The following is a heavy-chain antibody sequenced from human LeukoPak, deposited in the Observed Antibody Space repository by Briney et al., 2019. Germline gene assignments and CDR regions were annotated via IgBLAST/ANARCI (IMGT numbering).Heavy chain of an antibody. Sequence: GGSLRLSCTASGFTFSNYWMSWVRQAPGKGLEWVANIKQDGSEKYYVDSVKGRFTISRDNAKNSLYLQMNSLRAEDTAVYYCARDREGIAVAGTYFDYWGQGTLVTVSS. D-gene: IGHD6-19*01. J-gene: IGHJ4*02. CDR2: IKQDGSEK. CDR1: GFTFSNYW. V-gene: IGHV3-7*01. CDR3: ARDREGIAVAGTYFDY.